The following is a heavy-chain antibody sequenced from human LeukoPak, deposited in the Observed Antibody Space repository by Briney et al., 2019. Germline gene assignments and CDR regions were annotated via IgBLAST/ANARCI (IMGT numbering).Heavy chain of an antibody. CDR2: ISAYNGNT. J-gene: IGHJ4*02. D-gene: IGHD1-26*01. Sequence: VASVKVSCKASGHTFTSYGISWVRQAPGQGLEWMGWISAYNGNTNYAQKLQGRVTMTTDTSTSTAYMELRSLRSDDTAVYYCARALLSGSYPDYWGQGTLVTVSS. CDR3: ARALLSGSYPDY. CDR1: GHTFTSYG. V-gene: IGHV1-18*01.